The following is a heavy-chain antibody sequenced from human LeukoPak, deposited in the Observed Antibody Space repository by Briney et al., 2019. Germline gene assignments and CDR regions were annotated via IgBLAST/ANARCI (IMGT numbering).Heavy chain of an antibody. Sequence: SVKVSCRASGGTFSSYAISWVRQAPGQGLEWMGRIIPIVGIANYAQKFQGRVTITADKSTSTAYMELSSLRSEDTAVYYCARGLLLGTGNHYYYYMDVWGKGTTVTVSS. J-gene: IGHJ6*03. CDR2: IIPIVGIA. D-gene: IGHD1-1*01. V-gene: IGHV1-69*04. CDR3: ARGLLLGTGNHYYYYMDV. CDR1: GGTFSSYA.